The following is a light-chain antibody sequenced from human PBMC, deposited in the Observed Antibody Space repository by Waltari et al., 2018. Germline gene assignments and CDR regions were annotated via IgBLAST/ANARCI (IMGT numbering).Light chain of an antibody. Sequence: DIVMTQSPATLSVSPGERASLSCRASQNVFGDLAWYQMKISRAPRLLVFGVSTRATGVPARFSGSGSGTEFTLTISSLQSEDSAVYYCQQYTSWPRTFGQGTKLEI. CDR3: QQYTSWPRT. CDR2: GVS. J-gene: IGKJ2*01. CDR1: QNVFGD. V-gene: IGKV3-15*01.